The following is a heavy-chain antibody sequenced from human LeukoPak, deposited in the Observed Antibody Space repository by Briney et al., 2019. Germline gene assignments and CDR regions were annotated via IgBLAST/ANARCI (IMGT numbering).Heavy chain of an antibody. CDR2: ISYDGSNK. V-gene: IGHV3-30-3*01. CDR3: AREMATINDY. D-gene: IGHD5-24*01. J-gene: IGHJ4*02. Sequence: GGFLRLSCAASGFTFSSYAMHWVRQAPGKGLEWVAVISYDGSNKYYADSVKGRFTISRDNSKNTLYLQMNSLRAEDTAVYYCAREMATINDYWGQGTLVTVSS. CDR1: GFTFSSYA.